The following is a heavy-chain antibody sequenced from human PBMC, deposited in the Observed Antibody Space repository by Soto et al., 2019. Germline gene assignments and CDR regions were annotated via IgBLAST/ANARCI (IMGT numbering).Heavy chain of an antibody. D-gene: IGHD3-22*01. CDR3: ARMYYYDSRGSACDI. CDR2: ISAYNGMA. Sequence: ASVKVSCNASGYTFTVYGISWVRQAPGQGLEWMGWISAYNGMANYAQKPRGRVNMTTDTSTSTAYMELRSLKSDDTAVYSCARMYYYDSRGSACDIWGQGTMVTVS. J-gene: IGHJ3*02. CDR1: GYTFTVYG. V-gene: IGHV1-18*01.